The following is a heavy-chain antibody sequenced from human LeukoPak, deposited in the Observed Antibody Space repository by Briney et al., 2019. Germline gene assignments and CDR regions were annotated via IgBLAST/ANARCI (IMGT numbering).Heavy chain of an antibody. CDR1: GGSISSYY. D-gene: IGHD3-22*01. V-gene: IGHV4-59*01. J-gene: IGHJ3*02. CDR3: ARSGSYDSSGYYYHAFDI. CDR2: IHYSGST. Sequence: SETLSHTCTVSGGSISSYYWSWIRQPPGKGLEWIAYIHYSGSTNSNPSLKTRVTISVDTSKDQFSLKLSSVTAADTAVYYCARSGSYDSSGYYYHAFDIWGQGTMVTVSS.